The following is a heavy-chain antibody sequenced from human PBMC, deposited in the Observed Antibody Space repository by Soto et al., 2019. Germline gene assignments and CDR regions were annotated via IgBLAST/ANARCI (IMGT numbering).Heavy chain of an antibody. CDR1: GFTFTSHG. D-gene: IGHD7-27*01. Sequence: QLLESGGGLVQPGGSLRLSCAASGFTFTSHGMNWARQAPGKGLEWVSYIDGGGGDIKHADSVKGRFTIFRDNSKNTVYLQMNSLRVEDTAIYFCARRNPNFPFDLWGQGTLVAVS. V-gene: IGHV3-23*01. CDR2: IDGGGGDI. CDR3: ARRNPNFPFDL. J-gene: IGHJ4*02.